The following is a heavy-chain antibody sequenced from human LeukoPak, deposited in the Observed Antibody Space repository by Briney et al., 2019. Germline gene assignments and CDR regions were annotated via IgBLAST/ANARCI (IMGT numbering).Heavy chain of an antibody. CDR1: GGSSISYY. D-gene: IGHD6-13*01. CDR3: ARGGAAAGGIFRFDP. V-gene: IGHV4-59*01. CDR2: IYNSGTT. J-gene: IGHJ5*02. Sequence: PSETLSLTCTVPGGSSISYYWSWLRQPPGKGLEWIGYIYNSGTTNYNPSLKSRVTMSEDPSRNQFSLKFTSVTAADTAVYYCARGGAAAGGIFRFDPWGQGTLVTVSS.